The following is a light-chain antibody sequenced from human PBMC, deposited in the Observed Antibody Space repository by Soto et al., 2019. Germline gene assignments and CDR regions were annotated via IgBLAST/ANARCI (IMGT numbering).Light chain of an antibody. J-gene: IGLJ3*02. Sequence: QSVLTQPPSVSGAPGQRVTISCTGSASNLGAKYAVHWYQHLPGTAPKLLIYDNIHRPSGVPDRFSGSKSDTSASLAITGLQAEDEADYYCQSYDTTLSGLVFGGGTQVTVL. V-gene: IGLV1-40*01. CDR1: ASNLGAKYA. CDR3: QSYDTTLSGLV. CDR2: DNI.